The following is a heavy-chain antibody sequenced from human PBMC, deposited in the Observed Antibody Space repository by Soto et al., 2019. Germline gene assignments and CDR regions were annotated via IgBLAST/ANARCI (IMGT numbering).Heavy chain of an antibody. J-gene: IGHJ4*02. Sequence: EVQLEESGGGLVRPGASLRLSCAASGFTFNYYTMIWVRQAPGQGLEWVSSISSASDNIHYADSVKGRVTISRENAKNSVYLKMTSLRDEDTAVYYCARHITTVTTERIDFWGQGTLVTVSS. CDR2: ISSASDNI. D-gene: IGHD4-17*01. CDR3: ARHITTVTTERIDF. CDR1: GFTFNYYT. V-gene: IGHV3-21*01.